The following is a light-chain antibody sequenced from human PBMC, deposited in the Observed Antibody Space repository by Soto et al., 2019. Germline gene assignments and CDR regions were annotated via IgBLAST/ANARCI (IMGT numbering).Light chain of an antibody. CDR3: QQSYSTPWT. V-gene: IGKV1-39*01. CDR2: ATS. J-gene: IGKJ1*01. CDR1: QSIDFY. Sequence: DIQMTQSPSSLSASIGDRVTITCRASQSIDFYLIWYQQKPGKAPKLLISATSTLQSGLPSRFTGSGSRTDFTLTISSLQPDDFATYYCQQSYSTPWTFDQGTKVEIK.